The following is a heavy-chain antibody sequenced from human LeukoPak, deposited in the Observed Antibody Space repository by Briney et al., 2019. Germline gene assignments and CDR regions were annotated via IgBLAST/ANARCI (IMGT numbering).Heavy chain of an antibody. CDR3: VRGGQGRDDYFDY. V-gene: IGHV3-21*05. CDR1: GFILRSYS. CDR2: IGTGGDDI. Sequence: GGSLRLSCAASGFILRSYSLNWVRQSPGQGVEWISYIGTGGDDIYYADSVRGRFTISRDNAKNSVDLRMNSLRVEDTAVYYCVRGGQGRDDYFDYWAQGTLVTVSS. J-gene: IGHJ4*02.